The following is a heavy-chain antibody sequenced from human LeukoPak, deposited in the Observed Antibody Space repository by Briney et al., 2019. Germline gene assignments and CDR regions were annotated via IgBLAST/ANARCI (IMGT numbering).Heavy chain of an antibody. J-gene: IGHJ4*02. D-gene: IGHD4-17*01. CDR3: ARGHHEHDYGDYGDY. Sequence: GSLRLSCAASGFTVSSNYMSWVRQAPGKGLEWIGEINHSGSTNYNPSLKSRVTISVDTSKNQFSLKLSSVTAADTAVYYCARGHHEHDYGDYGDYWGQGTLVTVSS. CDR2: INHSGST. CDR1: GFTVSSNY. V-gene: IGHV4-34*01.